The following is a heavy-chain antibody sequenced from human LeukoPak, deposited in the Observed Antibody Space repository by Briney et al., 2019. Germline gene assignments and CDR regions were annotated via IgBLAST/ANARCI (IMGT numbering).Heavy chain of an antibody. V-gene: IGHV4-59*01. Sequence: SETLSLTCTVSGGSISSYYWSWIRQPPGKGLEWIGYISYSGSTNYNPSLKSRVTISVDTSKNQFSLKLSSVTAADTAVYYCARFDSRTYRDGFDIWGQGTMVTVSS. CDR3: ARFDSRTYRDGFDI. J-gene: IGHJ3*02. CDR2: ISYSGST. CDR1: GGSISSYY. D-gene: IGHD3-22*01.